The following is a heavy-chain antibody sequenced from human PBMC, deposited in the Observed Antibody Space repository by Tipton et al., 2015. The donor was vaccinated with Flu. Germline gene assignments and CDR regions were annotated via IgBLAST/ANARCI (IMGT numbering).Heavy chain of an antibody. V-gene: IGHV4-59*01. CDR2: IYYSGST. J-gene: IGHJ4*02. CDR1: GGSISSYY. Sequence: TLFLTCTVSGGSISSYYWSWIRQPPGKGLEWIGYIYYSGSTNYNPSLKSRVTISVDTSKNQFSLKLSSVTAADTAVYYCARVDSSGYYPGHWGQGTLVTVSS. CDR3: ARVDSSGYYPGH. D-gene: IGHD3-22*01.